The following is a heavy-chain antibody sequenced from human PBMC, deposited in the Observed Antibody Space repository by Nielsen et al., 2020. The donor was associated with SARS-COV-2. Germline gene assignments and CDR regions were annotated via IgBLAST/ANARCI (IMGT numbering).Heavy chain of an antibody. CDR1: GFSFSSYW. D-gene: IGHD5-24*01. CDR2: IKEDGSEK. Sequence: GESLKISCAASGFSFSSYWMSWVRQAPGKGLEWVANIKEDGSEKNYVDSVKGRFTISRDNAKNSLYLQMNSLRAEDTAVYYCARDLAGDGYNSFDYWGQGTLVTVSS. CDR3: ARDLAGDGYNSFDY. J-gene: IGHJ4*02. V-gene: IGHV3-7*01.